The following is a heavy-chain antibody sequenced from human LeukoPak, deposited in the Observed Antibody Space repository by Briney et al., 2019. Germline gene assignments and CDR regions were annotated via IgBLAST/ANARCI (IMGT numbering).Heavy chain of an antibody. CDR1: AFSVDSDY. CDR3: ARGRPTGFDY. D-gene: IGHD1-14*01. CDR2: IYTDGNT. J-gene: IGHJ4*02. Sequence: GGSLRLSCAPSAFSVDSDYMTWVRQPPGKGLEWVSVIYTDGNTNYADSVRGRFTISRDSSKNTLYLQMNSLRVEDTAVYYCARGRPTGFDYWGQGTLVTVSS. V-gene: IGHV3-66*01.